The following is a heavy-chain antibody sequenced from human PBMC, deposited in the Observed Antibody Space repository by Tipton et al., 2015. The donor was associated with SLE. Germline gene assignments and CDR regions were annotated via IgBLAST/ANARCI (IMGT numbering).Heavy chain of an antibody. CDR2: IDHSGGT. D-gene: IGHD2-21*01. Sequence: TLSLTCAVYNGSFSSYHWTWIRQSPGKGLEWIGQIDHSGGTNYNPSLKSRVTISVDTSKNQFSLKLNSVTAADTAVYYCARPGEAYSWDAFDIWGQGTMVTVSS. CDR1: NGSFSSYH. CDR3: ARPGEAYSWDAFDI. J-gene: IGHJ3*02. V-gene: IGHV4-34*01.